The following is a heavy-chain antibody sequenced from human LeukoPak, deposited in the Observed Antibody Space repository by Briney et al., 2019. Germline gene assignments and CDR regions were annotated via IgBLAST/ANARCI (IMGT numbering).Heavy chain of an antibody. D-gene: IGHD6-19*01. V-gene: IGHV4-39*01. Sequence: SETLSLTCTVSGGSLSSNSYFWGWIRQPPGKGLDWIGIIYYSGSTYYNPSLKSRVTISVDTSKSQFSLKLSSVTAADTAVYYCARHAAVEGSSGWSPLWWFDPWGQGTLVTVSA. J-gene: IGHJ5*02. CDR2: IYYSGST. CDR1: GGSLSSNSYF. CDR3: ARHAAVEGSSGWSPLWWFDP.